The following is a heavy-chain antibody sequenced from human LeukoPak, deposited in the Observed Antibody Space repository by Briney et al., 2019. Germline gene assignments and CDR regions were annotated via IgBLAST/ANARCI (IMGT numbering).Heavy chain of an antibody. Sequence: GESLKISCKGSGYRFTDYWIAWVRQMPGKGLEWMGIIYPGDSDSRYSPSFQGQVTFSADKSISTAYLQWSSLKASDTAMYYCARPSMIVGAFDIWGQGTMVTVSS. CDR3: ARPSMIVGAFDI. J-gene: IGHJ3*02. V-gene: IGHV5-51*01. D-gene: IGHD3-22*01. CDR1: GYRFTDYW. CDR2: IYPGDSDS.